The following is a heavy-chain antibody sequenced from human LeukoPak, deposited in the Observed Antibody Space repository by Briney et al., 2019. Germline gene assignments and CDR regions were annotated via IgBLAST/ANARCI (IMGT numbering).Heavy chain of an antibody. J-gene: IGHJ4*02. V-gene: IGHV3-21*01. CDR3: ARGGWGSDYFDH. CDR1: GFTFSSYS. D-gene: IGHD2-21*01. CDR2: ISSSSSYI. Sequence: GGSLRLSCAASGFTFSSYSMNWVRQAPGKGLEWVSSISSSSSYIYYADSVKGRFTISRDNAKNSLYLQMNSLRAEDTAVYYCARGGWGSDYFDHWGQGTLVTVSS.